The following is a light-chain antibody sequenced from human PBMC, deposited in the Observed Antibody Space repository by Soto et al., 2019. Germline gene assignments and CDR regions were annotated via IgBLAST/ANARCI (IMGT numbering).Light chain of an antibody. CDR1: QSLVASDGNTY. CDR2: RVS. CDR3: MQGSHWPGT. J-gene: IGKJ1*01. V-gene: IGKV2-30*01. Sequence: DVVRTQSPLSLPFTLGQPACISCSWSQSLVASDGNTYLSWLQQRPGQSPRRLFYRVSSRESGVPDRFSGGGSGTDFTLKISSVEAEDVGVYYCMQGSHWPGTFGQGTKVDIK.